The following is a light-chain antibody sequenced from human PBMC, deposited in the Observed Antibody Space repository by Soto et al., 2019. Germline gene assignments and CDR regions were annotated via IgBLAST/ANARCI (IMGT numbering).Light chain of an antibody. V-gene: IGLV2-11*01. Sequence: QSGLTQPRSVSGSPGESVTISFTGTSSDIGAYNYVFWYRQYPGKSPKLMIYDVYKRPSGVPDRFSGSKSANTASLTISGLQTEDEADYHCCSYAGSRSLVFGGGTKVTV. CDR1: SSDIGAYNY. CDR2: DVY. CDR3: CSYAGSRSLV. J-gene: IGLJ3*02.